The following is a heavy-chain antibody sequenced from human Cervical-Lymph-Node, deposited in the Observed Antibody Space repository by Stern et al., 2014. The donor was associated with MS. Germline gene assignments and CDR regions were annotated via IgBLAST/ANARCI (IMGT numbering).Heavy chain of an antibody. Sequence: EVKLGEAGGVLVKPGGSLRLSCAASGFIFSKAWMTWVRQAPGKGLEWVGRIKPKTDGGTTNYSTPVQGRFTISRDDSKNILFLHMSSLKTEDTALYYCTTDEVANFAHWGQGTLVTVSS. CDR1: GFIFSKAW. V-gene: IGHV3-15*06. CDR3: TTDEVANFAH. CDR2: IKPKTDGGTT. J-gene: IGHJ5*02.